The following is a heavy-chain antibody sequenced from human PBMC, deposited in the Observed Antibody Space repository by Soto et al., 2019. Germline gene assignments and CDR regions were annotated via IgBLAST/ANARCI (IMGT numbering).Heavy chain of an antibody. J-gene: IGHJ4*02. V-gene: IGHV4-39*01. Sequence: QLHLHESGPGLVKPSETLSLTCTLSGASITSTTYFWAWIRQPPGRGLEWIGSSYYSGKTHYNPSLKTRVTISVDRSKNQFSLQMTSVTAADTAVYYCAKNLPRTGRFDYWGQGTLVTVSS. CDR2: SYYSGKT. CDR1: GASITSTTYF. CDR3: AKNLPRTGRFDY.